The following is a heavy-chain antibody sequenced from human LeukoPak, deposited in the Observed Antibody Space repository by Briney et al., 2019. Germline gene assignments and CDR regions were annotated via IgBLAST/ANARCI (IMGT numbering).Heavy chain of an antibody. CDR3: ARGPREYDILTGYLYYGMDV. D-gene: IGHD3-9*01. Sequence: PSETLSLTCTVSGGSISSYYWSWIRQPPGKGLEWIGYIYYSGSTNYNPSLKSRVTISVDTSKNQFSLKLSSVTAADTAVYYCARGPREYDILTGYLYYGMDVWGQGTTVTVSS. J-gene: IGHJ6*02. V-gene: IGHV4-59*01. CDR1: GGSISSYY. CDR2: IYYSGST.